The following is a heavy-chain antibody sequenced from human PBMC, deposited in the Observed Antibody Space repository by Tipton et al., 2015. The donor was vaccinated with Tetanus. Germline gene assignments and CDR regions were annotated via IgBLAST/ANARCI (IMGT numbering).Heavy chain of an antibody. CDR3: ASSHYDFWSGYLNWFDP. CDR2: IYYSGST. CDR1: GGSMISYY. J-gene: IGHJ5*02. Sequence: TLSLTCTVSGGSMISYYWSWIRQPAGKGLEWIGYIYYSGSTNYNPSLKSRVTISVDTSKNQFSLKLSSVTAADTAVYYCASSHYDFWSGYLNWFDPWGQGTLVTVSS. V-gene: IGHV4-59*08. D-gene: IGHD3-3*01.